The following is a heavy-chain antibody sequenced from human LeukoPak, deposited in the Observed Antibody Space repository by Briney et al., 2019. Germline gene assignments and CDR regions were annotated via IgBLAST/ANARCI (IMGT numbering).Heavy chain of an antibody. CDR1: GGSISSYY. CDR3: ARSIMITFGGVIPHYFDY. V-gene: IGHV4-59*05. CDR2: IYYSGST. D-gene: IGHD3-16*02. J-gene: IGHJ4*02. Sequence: SETLSLTCTVSGGSISSYYWSWIRQPPGKGLEWIGSIYYSGSTYYSPSLKSRVTISVDTSKNQFSLKLSSVTATDTAVYYCARSIMITFGGVIPHYFDYWGQGTLVTVSS.